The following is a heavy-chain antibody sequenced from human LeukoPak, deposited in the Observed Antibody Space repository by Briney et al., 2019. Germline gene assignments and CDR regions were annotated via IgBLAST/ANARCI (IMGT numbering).Heavy chain of an antibody. CDR2: ISTNGGGT. CDR1: GFTFSRYA. J-gene: IGHJ4*02. Sequence: RSGGSLRLSCAASGFTFSRYAMHWDRQTPGKGLEYVSAISTNGGGTYYANSVKGRFTISRDNSKNTLYLQMGSLRAEDMAVYFCARYCNGVTCYSGYDYWGQGTLVTVSS. CDR3: ARYCNGVTCYSGYDY. D-gene: IGHD2-15*01. V-gene: IGHV3-64*01.